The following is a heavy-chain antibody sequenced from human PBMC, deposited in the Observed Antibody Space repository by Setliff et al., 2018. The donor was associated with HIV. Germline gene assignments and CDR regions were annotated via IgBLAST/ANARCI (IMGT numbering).Heavy chain of an antibody. CDR1: GGTFSSYA. CDR3: ASSGGYPDYFDY. J-gene: IGHJ4*02. D-gene: IGHD1-26*01. V-gene: IGHV1-2*02. CDR2: INPGSGAT. Sequence: ASVKVSCKASGGTFSSYAINWVRQAPGQGFEWMGWINPGSGATNYAQKFQGRVTLTRDTSISTAYMELSRLRSDDAAMYYCASSGGYPDYFDYWGQGTLVTVSS.